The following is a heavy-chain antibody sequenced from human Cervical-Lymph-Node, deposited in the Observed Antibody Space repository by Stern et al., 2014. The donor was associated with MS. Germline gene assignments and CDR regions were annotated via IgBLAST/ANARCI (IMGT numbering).Heavy chain of an antibody. Sequence: QVTLKESGPALVKPTQTLTLTCTFSGFSLSTSGMRVSWIRQPPGKALEWLALIGCDDDKFYSTSLKTRLTISKDTSKSQVVLTMTNMDPVDTATYYCARSPPYYEFWNDYYYFDYWGQGTLVAVSS. D-gene: IGHD3-3*01. CDR2: IGCDDDK. V-gene: IGHV2-70*04. CDR1: GFSLSTSGMR. J-gene: IGHJ4*02. CDR3: ARSPPYYEFWNDYYYFDY.